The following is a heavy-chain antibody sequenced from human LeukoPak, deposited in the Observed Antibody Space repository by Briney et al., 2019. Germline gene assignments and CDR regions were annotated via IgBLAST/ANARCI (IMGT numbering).Heavy chain of an antibody. CDR1: GYTFTSYG. D-gene: IGHD3-10*01. V-gene: IGHV1-18*01. CDR2: ISAYNGNT. Sequence: ASVKVSCKASGYTFTSYGISWVRQGPGQGLEWMGWISAYNGNTNYAQKLQGRVTMTTDTSTSIAYMELRSLRSDDTAVYYCARDRGSGGYYYYYYMDVWGKGTTVTISS. J-gene: IGHJ6*03. CDR3: ARDRGSGGYYYYYYMDV.